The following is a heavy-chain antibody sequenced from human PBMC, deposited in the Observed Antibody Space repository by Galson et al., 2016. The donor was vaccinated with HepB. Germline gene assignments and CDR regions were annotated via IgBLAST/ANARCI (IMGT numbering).Heavy chain of an antibody. CDR2: VSKDSGTI. Sequence: LRLSCAASGFSFRYYGMNWVRQAPGKGLEWVSYVSKDSGTIYYADSVKGRLIISRDNAKDSLYLQMNSLRAEDTAVYYCVRGRGNGNFFENWGQGTLVTVSS. CDR3: VRGRGNGNFFEN. D-gene: IGHD4-23*01. CDR1: GFSFRYYG. J-gene: IGHJ4*02. V-gene: IGHV3-48*01.